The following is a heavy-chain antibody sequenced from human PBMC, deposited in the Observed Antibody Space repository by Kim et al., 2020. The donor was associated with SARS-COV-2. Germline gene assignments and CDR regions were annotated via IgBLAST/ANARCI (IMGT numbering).Heavy chain of an antibody. V-gene: IGHV3-33*01. J-gene: IGHJ4*02. CDR1: GFTFSSHG. Sequence: GGSLRLSCVASGFTFSSHGMHWVRQSPAKGLEWVAVIWYDGNKKYSVDSVKGRFAISRDNSKNTFYLEMNSLRAEDTAVYFCARDAGGGDWNYIDYWGQGTLVSVSS. CDR2: IWYDGNKK. D-gene: IGHD2-21*02. CDR3: ARDAGGGDWNYIDY.